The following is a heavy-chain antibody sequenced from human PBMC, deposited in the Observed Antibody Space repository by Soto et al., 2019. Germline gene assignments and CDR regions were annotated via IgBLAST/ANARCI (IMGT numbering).Heavy chain of an antibody. D-gene: IGHD3-10*01. J-gene: IGHJ5*02. CDR3: ARDRGKGRWFGETNWFDP. CDR1: GGSISSSNW. Sequence: SETLSLTCAVSGGSISSSNWWSWVRQPPGKGLEWIGEIYHSGSTNYNPSLKSRVTISVDKSKNQFSLKLSSVTAADTAVYYCARDRGKGRWFGETNWFDPWGQGTLVTVPS. CDR2: IYHSGST. V-gene: IGHV4-4*02.